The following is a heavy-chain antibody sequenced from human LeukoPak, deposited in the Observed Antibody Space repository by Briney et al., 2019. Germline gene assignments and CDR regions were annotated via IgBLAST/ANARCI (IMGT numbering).Heavy chain of an antibody. CDR3: ARAHQVGFRFSGRYYSDLDY. D-gene: IGHD1-26*01. CDR1: GFTFNTYA. CDR2: ILNYGGDK. Sequence: GGSLRLSCEGSGFTFNTYAMHWVRQAPGKGLQWVSIILNYGGDKHYADSVKGRFTISRDNSQNTLYLHLNSLRPEDTAIYYCARAHQVGFRFSGRYYSDLDYWGQPRLPTVSS. J-gene: IGHJ4*01. V-gene: IGHV3-30*04.